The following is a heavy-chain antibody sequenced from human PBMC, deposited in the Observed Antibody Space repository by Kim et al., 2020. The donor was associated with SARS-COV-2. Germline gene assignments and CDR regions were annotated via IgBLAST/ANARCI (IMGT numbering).Heavy chain of an antibody. Sequence: SVKGRFTSSRDNAKNSLYLQMNSLRAEDTAVYYCARDWDGSWAALGFDYWGQGTLVTVSS. J-gene: IGHJ4*02. V-gene: IGHV3-11*04. CDR3: ARDWDGSWAALGFDY. D-gene: IGHD6-13*01.